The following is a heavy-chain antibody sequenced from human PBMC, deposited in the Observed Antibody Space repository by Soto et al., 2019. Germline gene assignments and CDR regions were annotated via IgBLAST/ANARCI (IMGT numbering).Heavy chain of an antibody. V-gene: IGHV4-59*11. D-gene: IGHD1-1*01. J-gene: IGHJ3*02. CDR1: GGSIGNQY. CDR3: ARRNWNEAFDI. Sequence: SETLSLTCTVSGGSIGNQYWTWIRQRPGKGLEWIGHISYSGNTNYNPSLKSRVLISQDTSNNQFSLRLSSVTAADTAVYYCARRNWNEAFDIWGQGTMVTVSS. CDR2: ISYSGNT.